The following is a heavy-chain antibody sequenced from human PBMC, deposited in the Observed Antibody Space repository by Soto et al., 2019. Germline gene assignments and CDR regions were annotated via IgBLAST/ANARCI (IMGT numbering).Heavy chain of an antibody. Sequence: VESLKISCKGSGYSFTSYWISWVRQMPGKGLEWMGRIDPSDSYTNYSPSFQGHVTISADKSISTAYLQWSSLKASDTAMYYFSIYYYDSSGYYYRFDYWGQGTLVTVSS. CDR3: SIYYYDSSGYYYRFDY. V-gene: IGHV5-10-1*01. CDR2: IDPSDSYT. D-gene: IGHD3-22*01. J-gene: IGHJ4*02. CDR1: GYSFTSYW.